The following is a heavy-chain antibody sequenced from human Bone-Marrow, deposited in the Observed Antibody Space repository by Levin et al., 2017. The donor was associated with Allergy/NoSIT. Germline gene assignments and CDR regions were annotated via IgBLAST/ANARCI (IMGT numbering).Heavy chain of an antibody. CDR3: ARDHSPLAVAGINGL. CDR1: GFTFSSYS. Sequence: GGSLRLSCAASGFTFSSYSMNWVRQAPGKGLEWVSSISSSSSYIYYADSVKGRFTISRDNAKNSLYLQMNSLRAEDTAVYYCARDHSPLAVAGINGLWGQGTLVTVSS. V-gene: IGHV3-21*01. CDR2: ISSSSSYI. J-gene: IGHJ4*02. D-gene: IGHD6-19*01.